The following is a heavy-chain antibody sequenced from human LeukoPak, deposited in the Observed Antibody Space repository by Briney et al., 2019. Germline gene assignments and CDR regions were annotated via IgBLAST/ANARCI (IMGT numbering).Heavy chain of an antibody. D-gene: IGHD3-3*01. CDR1: DFTFDFYW. V-gene: IGHV3-7*03. Sequence: GGSLRLSCVASDFTFDFYWMTWVRQAPGKGLEWLANILPDGSQKYYVDSVKGRFTISRDNPKNSLYLQINNLRAEDTAVFYCARDQYDTWSRRGNFDSWGQGTLVIVSS. CDR3: ARDQYDTWSRRGNFDS. J-gene: IGHJ4*02. CDR2: ILPDGSQK.